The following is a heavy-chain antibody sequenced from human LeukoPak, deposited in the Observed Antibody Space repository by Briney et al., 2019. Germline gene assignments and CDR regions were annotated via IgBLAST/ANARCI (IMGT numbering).Heavy chain of an antibody. CDR2: ISSSSSTI. CDR3: AREGIYCSSTSCYNY. CDR1: GFTFSSYS. J-gene: IGHJ4*02. Sequence: GGSLRLSCAASGFTFSSYSMNWVRQAPGKGLEWVSYISSSSSTIYYADSVKGRFTISRDNAKNSLYLQMNSLRAEDTAVYYCAREGIYCSSTSCYNYWGQGTLVTVSS. V-gene: IGHV3-48*01. D-gene: IGHD2-2*02.